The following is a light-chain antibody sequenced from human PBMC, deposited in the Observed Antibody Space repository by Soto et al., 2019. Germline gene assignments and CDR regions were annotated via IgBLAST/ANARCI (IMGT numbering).Light chain of an antibody. CDR2: DSD. CDR3: QSYDNSLSGSGV. Sequence: QLVLTQPPSVSGAPGQRVTISCTGSSSNIGAGYDVYWYQQLPGTAPKLLIYDSDNRPSGVPDRFSGSKSGTSASLAITGLQAEDEADYYCQSYDNSLSGSGVFGGGTKVTVL. J-gene: IGLJ2*01. CDR1: SSNIGAGYD. V-gene: IGLV1-40*01.